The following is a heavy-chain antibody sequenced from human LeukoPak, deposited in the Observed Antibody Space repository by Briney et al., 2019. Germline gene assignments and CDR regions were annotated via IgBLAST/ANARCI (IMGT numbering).Heavy chain of an antibody. CDR3: ATPGYSSGWDDAFDI. J-gene: IGHJ3*02. Sequence: PSETLSLTCTVSGGSISSGGYYWSWIRQPAGKGLEWIGRIYTSGSTNYNPSLKSRVTISVDTSKNQFSLKLSSVTAADTAVYYCATPGYSSGWDDAFDIWGQGTMVTVSS. D-gene: IGHD6-19*01. CDR2: IYTSGST. CDR1: GGSISSGGYY. V-gene: IGHV4-61*02.